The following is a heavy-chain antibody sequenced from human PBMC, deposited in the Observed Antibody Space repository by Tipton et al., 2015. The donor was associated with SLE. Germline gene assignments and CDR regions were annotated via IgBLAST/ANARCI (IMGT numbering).Heavy chain of an antibody. J-gene: IGHJ5*02. D-gene: IGHD2-21*02. V-gene: IGHV4-59*11. Sequence: TLSLTCTVSGASISSHYWSWVRQPPGKGLEWIGYMYYSGSANYNPSLKSRVTISVDTSKKQFSLNLSSVTAADTAVYYCARDLEMYGGDTPGFDPWGQGILVTVSS. CDR1: GASISSHY. CDR2: MYYSGSA. CDR3: ARDLEMYGGDTPGFDP.